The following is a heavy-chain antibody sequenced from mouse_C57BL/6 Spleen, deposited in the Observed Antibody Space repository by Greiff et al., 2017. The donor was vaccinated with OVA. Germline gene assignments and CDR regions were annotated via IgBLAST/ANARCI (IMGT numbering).Heavy chain of an antibody. J-gene: IGHJ2*01. CDR1: GYTFTSYW. CDR2: INPSNGGT. D-gene: IGHD2-4*01. V-gene: IGHV1-53*01. Sequence: VQLQQSGTELVKPGASVKLSCKASGYTFTSYWMHWVKQRPGQGLEWIGNINPSNGGTNYNEKFKSKATLTVDKSSSTAYMQLSSLTSEDSAVYYCARYDYDRGDFDYWGQGTTLTVSS. CDR3: ARYDYDRGDFDY.